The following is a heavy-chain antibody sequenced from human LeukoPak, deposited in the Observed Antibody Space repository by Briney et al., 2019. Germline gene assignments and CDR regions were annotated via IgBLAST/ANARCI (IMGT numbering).Heavy chain of an antibody. V-gene: IGHV3-66*02. D-gene: IGHD2-15*01. Sequence: GGSLRLSCAASGFTVSSNYMSWVRQAPGKGLEWVSVIYSGGSTYYVDSVKGRFTISRDNSKNTLYLQMNSLRAEDTAVYYCAREVADYYYGMDVWGQGTTVTVSS. CDR3: AREVADYYYGMDV. CDR1: GFTVSSNY. J-gene: IGHJ6*02. CDR2: IYSGGST.